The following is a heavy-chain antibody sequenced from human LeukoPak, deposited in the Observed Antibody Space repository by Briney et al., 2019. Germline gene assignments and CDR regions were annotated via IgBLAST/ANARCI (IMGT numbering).Heavy chain of an antibody. CDR3: AKAPNYSGSGSPLFDY. Sequence: ASVKVSCKASGYTFTSYYMHWVRQAPGQGLEWMGIINPSGGSTSYAQKFQGRVTMTRNTSTSTVYMELTSLRSDDTAVYYCAKAPNYSGSGSPLFDYWGQGTLVTVSS. CDR1: GYTFTSYY. D-gene: IGHD3-10*01. V-gene: IGHV1-46*01. J-gene: IGHJ4*02. CDR2: INPSGGST.